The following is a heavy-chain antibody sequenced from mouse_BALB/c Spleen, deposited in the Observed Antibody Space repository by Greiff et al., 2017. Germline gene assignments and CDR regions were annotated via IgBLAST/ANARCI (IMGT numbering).Heavy chain of an antibody. J-gene: IGHJ2*01. CDR3: ARDTATFYFDY. Sequence: EVQGVESGGGLVKPGGSLKLSCAASGFTFSSYAMSWVRQSPEKRLEWVAEISSGGSYTYYPDTVTGRFTISRDNAKNTLYLEMSSLRSEDTAMYYCARDTATFYFDYWGQGTTLTVSS. D-gene: IGHD1-2*01. CDR1: GFTFSSYA. V-gene: IGHV5-9-4*01. CDR2: ISSGGSYT.